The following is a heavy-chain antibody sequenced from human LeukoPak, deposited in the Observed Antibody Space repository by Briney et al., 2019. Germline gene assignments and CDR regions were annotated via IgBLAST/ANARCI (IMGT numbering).Heavy chain of an antibody. CDR3: ARERTYSSGWYDEYNWFDP. J-gene: IGHJ5*02. D-gene: IGHD6-19*01. V-gene: IGHV3-48*01. CDR2: ISSSSSTI. CDR1: GFTFRSYA. Sequence: GGSLRLSCAASGFTFRSYAMNWVRQAPGKGLEWVSYISSSSSTIYYADSVKGRFTISRDNAKNSLYLQMNSLRAEDTAVYYCARERTYSSGWYDEYNWFDPWGQGTLVTVSS.